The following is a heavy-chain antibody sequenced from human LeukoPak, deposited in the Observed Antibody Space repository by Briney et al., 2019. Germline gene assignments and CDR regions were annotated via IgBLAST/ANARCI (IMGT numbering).Heavy chain of an antibody. CDR1: GGSISSSSYY. J-gene: IGHJ4*02. Sequence: SETLSLTCTVSGGSISSSSYYWGWIRQPPGKGLEWIGSIYYSGSTYYNPSLKSRVTISVDTSKNQFSLKLSSVTAADTAVYYCASDHMGSGRDWGQGTLVTVSS. V-gene: IGHV4-39*01. D-gene: IGHD6-19*01. CDR3: ASDHMGSGRD. CDR2: IYYSGST.